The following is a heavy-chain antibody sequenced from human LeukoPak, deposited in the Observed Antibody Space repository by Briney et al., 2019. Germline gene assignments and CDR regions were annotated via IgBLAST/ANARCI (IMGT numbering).Heavy chain of an antibody. D-gene: IGHD3-3*01. CDR1: GGSFSGYY. J-gene: IGHJ6*02. CDR2: INHSGST. V-gene: IGHV4-34*01. CDR3: AGYYSSIYGMDV. Sequence: SETLSLTCAVYGGSFSGYYWSWIRQPPGKGLEWIGEINHSGSTNYNPSLKSRVTISVDTSKNQFSLKLSSVTAADTAVYFCAGYYSSIYGMDVWGQGTSVTVSS.